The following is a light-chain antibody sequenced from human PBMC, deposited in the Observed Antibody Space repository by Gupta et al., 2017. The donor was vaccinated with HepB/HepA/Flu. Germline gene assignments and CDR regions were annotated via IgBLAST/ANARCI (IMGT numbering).Light chain of an antibody. CDR3: QPAKSFPIT. CDR1: QAISSH. Sequence: DIQMTQSPFSVSASVGYRVTITCRASQAISSHLGWYQQKPGKAPEPLISGATTLQSGVPSRFIGRGSGTAFTLHISRLQPENSGTYYCQPAKSFPITFGQGTRLEIK. J-gene: IGKJ5*01. V-gene: IGKV1-12*01. CDR2: GAT.